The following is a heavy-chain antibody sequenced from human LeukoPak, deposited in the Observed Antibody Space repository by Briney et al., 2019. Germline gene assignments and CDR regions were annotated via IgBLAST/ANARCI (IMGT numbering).Heavy chain of an antibody. CDR1: GVSISSSNSY. J-gene: IGHJ4*02. Sequence: TSGTLSLTSTVSGVSISSSNSYWGWIRQPPGKGLEWIGNIYYSGNTYYNASLKSQVSISIDTSKNQFSLRPTSVTAADTAVYYCARQTGSGLFILPGGQGTLVTVSS. D-gene: IGHD3/OR15-3a*01. CDR2: IYYSGNT. V-gene: IGHV4-39*01. CDR3: ARQTGSGLFILP.